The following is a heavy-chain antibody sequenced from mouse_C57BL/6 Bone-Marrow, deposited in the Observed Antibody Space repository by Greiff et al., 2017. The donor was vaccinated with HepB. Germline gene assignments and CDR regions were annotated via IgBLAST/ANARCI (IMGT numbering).Heavy chain of an antibody. J-gene: IGHJ4*01. CDR1: GFSLTSYG. CDR2: IWRGGST. CDR3: AKSGSSPYAMDY. Sequence: QVHVKQSGPGLVQPSQSLSITCTVSGFSLTSYGVHWVRQSPGKGLEWLGVIWRGGSTDYNAAFMSRLSITKDNSKSQVFFKMNSLQADDTAIYYCAKSGSSPYAMDYWGQGTSVTVSS. V-gene: IGHV2-5*01. D-gene: IGHD1-1*01.